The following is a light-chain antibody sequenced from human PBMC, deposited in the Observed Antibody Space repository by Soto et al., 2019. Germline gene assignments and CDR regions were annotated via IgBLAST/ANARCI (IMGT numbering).Light chain of an antibody. Sequence: QSALTQPRSVSGSPGQSVTISCTGTSSDVGGYNYVSWYRQHPGKAPQLLIYDVSKRPSGVPDRFSGSKSGNTASLTIPGLQAEDEADYYCCSYAGSPSDVVFGGGTKLTVL. CDR2: DVS. CDR1: SSDVGGYNY. CDR3: CSYAGSPSDVV. V-gene: IGLV2-11*01. J-gene: IGLJ2*01.